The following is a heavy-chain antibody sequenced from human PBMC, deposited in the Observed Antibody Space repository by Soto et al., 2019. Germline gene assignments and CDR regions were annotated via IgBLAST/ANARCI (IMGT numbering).Heavy chain of an antibody. CDR2: IYYSGST. D-gene: IGHD6-19*01. CDR1: GGSVSIGCYY. Sequence: SETLSLTCTVSGGSVSIGCYYWSWIRQPPGKGLDWIGYIYYSGSTNYNPSLKSRVTISVDTSKNQFSLKLSSVTAADTAVYYCAREVVLAVAGTTGDYYYGMDVWGQGTTVTVSS. V-gene: IGHV4-61*01. CDR3: AREVVLAVAGTTGDYYYGMDV. J-gene: IGHJ6*02.